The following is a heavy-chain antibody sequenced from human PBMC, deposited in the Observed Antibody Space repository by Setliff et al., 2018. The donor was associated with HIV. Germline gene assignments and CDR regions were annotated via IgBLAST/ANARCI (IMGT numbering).Heavy chain of an antibody. CDR1: GGTFSSYA. D-gene: IGHD3-10*01. V-gene: IGHV1-69*13. CDR3: ARIRGVIADASDI. Sequence: SVKVSCKSSGGTFSSYAISWVRQAPGQGLEWMGEIIPILGKSNYAQKFRGRVTITAIESTSTAYMELTSLRSDDTAVYYCARIRGVIADASDIWGQGTMVTVSS. J-gene: IGHJ3*02. CDR2: IIPILGKS.